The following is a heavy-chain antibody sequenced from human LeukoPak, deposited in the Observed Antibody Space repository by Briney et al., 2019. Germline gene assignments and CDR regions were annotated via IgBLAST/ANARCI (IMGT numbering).Heavy chain of an antibody. CDR1: GFTFSIYW. CDR2: IKQDGSDK. Sequence: GSLRLSCAASGFTFSIYWMSWVRQAPGKGLEWVANIKQDGSDKYYVDSVKGRFTISRDNAKNSLYLQMNSLRAEDTAVYYCARVEYCSGGSCYLVDYWGQGTLVTVSS. V-gene: IGHV3-7*01. CDR3: ARVEYCSGGSCYLVDY. D-gene: IGHD2-15*01. J-gene: IGHJ4*02.